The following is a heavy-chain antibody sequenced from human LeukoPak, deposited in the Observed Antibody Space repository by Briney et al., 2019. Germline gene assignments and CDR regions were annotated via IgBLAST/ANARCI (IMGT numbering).Heavy chain of an antibody. V-gene: IGHV1-46*01. Sequence: GASVKVSRKASGYTFTSYYMHWVRQAPGQGLEWMGIINPSGGSTSCAQKFQGRVTMTRDTSTSTVYMELSSLRSEDTAVYYCARDSVVVAATPRLYYYYYYMDVWGKGTTVTVSS. CDR3: ARDSVVVAATPRLYYYYYYMDV. CDR1: GYTFTSYY. D-gene: IGHD2-15*01. J-gene: IGHJ6*03. CDR2: INPSGGST.